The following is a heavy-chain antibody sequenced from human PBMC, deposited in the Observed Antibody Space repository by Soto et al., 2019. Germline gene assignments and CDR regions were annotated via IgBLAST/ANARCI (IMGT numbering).Heavy chain of an antibody. CDR2: INGDASST. CDR1: GFSIRDYW. J-gene: IGHJ6*02. V-gene: IGHV3-74*01. Sequence: GGSLRLSCEASGFSIRDYWMHWVRQAPGEGLVWVSCINGDASSTTYADSVKGRFAISRDDAKNTVYLQMTSLRAEDTAVYFCARDRSYAMEVWGQGTRVTAS. CDR3: ARDRSYAMEV.